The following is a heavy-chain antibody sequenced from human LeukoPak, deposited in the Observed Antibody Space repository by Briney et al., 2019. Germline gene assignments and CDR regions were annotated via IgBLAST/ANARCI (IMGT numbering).Heavy chain of an antibody. CDR1: GYTFTSYG. CDR2: ISAYNGNT. V-gene: IGHV1-18*01. J-gene: IGHJ5*02. D-gene: IGHD2-15*01. CDR3: ARDVPNFDCSGGSCYLNWFDP. Sequence: ASVKVSCKASGYTFTSYGISWVRRAPGQGLEWMGWISAYNGNTNYAQKLQGRVTMTTDTSTSTAYMELRSLRSDDTAVYYCARDVPNFDCSGGSCYLNWFDPWGQGTLVTVSS.